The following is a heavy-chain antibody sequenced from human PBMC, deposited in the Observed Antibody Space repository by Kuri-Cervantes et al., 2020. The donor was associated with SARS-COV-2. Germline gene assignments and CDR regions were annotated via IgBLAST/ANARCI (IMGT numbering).Heavy chain of an antibody. D-gene: IGHD4-17*01. Sequence: GGSLRLSCAASGFTFSSYEMNWVRQAPGKGLEWVSYISSSGSTIYYADSVKGRFTISRDNAKNSLYLQMNSLRAEDTAVYYCARDPLRSRISYGMDVWGQGTTVTVSS. CDR3: ARDPLRSRISYGMDV. V-gene: IGHV3-48*03. CDR2: ISSSGSTI. CDR1: GFTFSSYE. J-gene: IGHJ6*02.